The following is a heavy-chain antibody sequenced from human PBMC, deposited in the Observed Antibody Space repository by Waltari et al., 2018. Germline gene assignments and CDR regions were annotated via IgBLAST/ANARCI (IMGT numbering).Heavy chain of an antibody. V-gene: IGHV3-9*01. Sequence: EVQLVESGGGLVQPGRSLRLSCAASGFTFDDYAIHWVRQAPGKGLEWVSGISWNSGNTGYAQKFQGRVTMTRNTSISTAYMELSSLRSEDTAVYYCARGGWNGDCSLIDYWGQGTLVTVSS. CDR1: GFTFDDYA. CDR2: ISWNSGNT. CDR3: ARGGWNGDCSLIDY. J-gene: IGHJ4*02. D-gene: IGHD1-1*01.